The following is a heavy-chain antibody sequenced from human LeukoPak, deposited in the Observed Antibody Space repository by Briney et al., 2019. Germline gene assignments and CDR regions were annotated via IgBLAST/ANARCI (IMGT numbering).Heavy chain of an antibody. J-gene: IGHJ1*01. CDR1: GGSISSGDYY. CDR2: INHSGST. Sequence: PSQTLSLTCTVSGGSISSGDYYWSWIRQPPGKGLEWIGEINHSGSTNYNPSLKSRVTISVDTSKNQFSLKLSSVTAADTAVYYCARGPRVCSGGSCYSSASRQYFQHWGQGTLVTVSS. CDR3: ARGPRVCSGGSCYSSASRQYFQH. V-gene: IGHV4-30-4*01. D-gene: IGHD2-15*01.